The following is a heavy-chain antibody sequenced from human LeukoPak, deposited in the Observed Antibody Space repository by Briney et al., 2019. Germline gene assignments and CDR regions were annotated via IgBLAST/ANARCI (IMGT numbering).Heavy chain of an antibody. V-gene: IGHV3-48*03. CDR2: ISISGNTI. CDR3: ARGGFTYGPATLGALDI. CDR1: GFTFSSYE. J-gene: IGHJ3*02. D-gene: IGHD5-18*01. Sequence: GGSLRLSCAASGFTFSSYEMNWVRQAPGKGLEWVSYISISGNTIYYADSVKGRFTISRDNAKNSLYLQMNRVRAEDTAVYYCARGGFTYGPATLGALDIWGQGTMVPVSS.